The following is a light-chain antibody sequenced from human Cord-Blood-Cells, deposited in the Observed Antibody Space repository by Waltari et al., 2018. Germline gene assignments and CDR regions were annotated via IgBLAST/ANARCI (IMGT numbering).Light chain of an antibody. V-gene: IGKV3-15*01. CDR2: GAS. J-gene: IGKJ2*01. Sequence: EIVITQSPATLSVSPGERATVSCRASQSVSSNVAWYQQRPGQAPRRLIYGASTRATGIPARFSGSGSGTEFTLTISSLQSEDFAVYYCQQYKNWPYTFGQGTKLEIK. CDR1: QSVSSN. CDR3: QQYKNWPYT.